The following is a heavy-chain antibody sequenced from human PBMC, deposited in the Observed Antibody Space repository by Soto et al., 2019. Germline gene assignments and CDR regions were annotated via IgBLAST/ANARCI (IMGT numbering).Heavy chain of an antibody. D-gene: IGHD2-21*02. CDR1: GFSLTTSGVG. Sequence: QITLEESGPTLVRPTQTLTLTCTFSGFSLTTSGVGVGWIRQPPGKALEWLALIYWDNDKRYSPSLKSRLTITKDTSSNQVVLTMTNVDPVDTATYYCVHTLHYCGGHCPPLDWGQGTLVTVSS. CDR3: VHTLHYCGGHCPPLD. V-gene: IGHV2-5*02. J-gene: IGHJ4*02. CDR2: IYWDNDK.